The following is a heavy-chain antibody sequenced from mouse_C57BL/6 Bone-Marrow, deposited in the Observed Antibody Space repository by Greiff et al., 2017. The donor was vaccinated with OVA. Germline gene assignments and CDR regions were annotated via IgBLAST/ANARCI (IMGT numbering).Heavy chain of an antibody. CDR2: IDPSDSET. CDR3: ARWGTTVVATGAMDY. D-gene: IGHD1-1*01. J-gene: IGHJ4*01. Sequence: QVQLQQSGAELVRPGSSVKLSCKASGYTFTSYWMHWVKQRPIQGLEWIGNIDPSDSETHYNQKFKDKATLTVDKSSSTAYMQLSSLTSEDSAVYYCARWGTTVVATGAMDYWGQGTSVTVSS. V-gene: IGHV1-52*01. CDR1: GYTFTSYW.